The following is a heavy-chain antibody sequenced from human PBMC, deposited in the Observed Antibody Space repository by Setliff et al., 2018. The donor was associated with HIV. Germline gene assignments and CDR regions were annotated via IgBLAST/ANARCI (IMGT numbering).Heavy chain of an antibody. D-gene: IGHD4-17*01. V-gene: IGHV4-59*01. CDR2: IYYSGST. Sequence: KPSETLSLTCTVSGGSISSYFWSWVRQPPGKGLEWIGYIYYSGSTNYNPSLKSRVTMSVDTFKNQFSLKLSSVTAADTAVYYCARIYDYGSYYFDYWGQGTRVTVSS. CDR3: ARIYDYGSYYFDY. CDR1: GGSISSYF. J-gene: IGHJ4*02.